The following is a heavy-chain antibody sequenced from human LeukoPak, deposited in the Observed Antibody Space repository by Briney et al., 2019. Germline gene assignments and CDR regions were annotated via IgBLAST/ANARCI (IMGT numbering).Heavy chain of an antibody. CDR1: GFTFSNFA. CDR2: ILYDGRNK. CDR3: AKIRDCTNGVCPEWFDP. D-gene: IGHD2-8*01. J-gene: IGHJ5*02. V-gene: IGHV3-30*18. Sequence: PGRSLRLSCAASGFTFSNFAIHWVRQAPGKGLEWVAVILYDGRNKYYGDSVEGRFTISRDNSKNTVYLEMNSLRAEDTAVYYCAKIRDCTNGVCPEWFDPWGQGTPVTVSS.